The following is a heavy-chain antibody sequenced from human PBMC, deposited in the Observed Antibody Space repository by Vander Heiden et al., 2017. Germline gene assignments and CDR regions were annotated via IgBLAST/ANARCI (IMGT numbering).Heavy chain of an antibody. Sequence: QVELVQAGGGGKKPGSSVKGSCKASGGTWSSYDNSWVRQAPGQGLEWMGGIIPILGIANYAQKFQGRGTITADKSTSAAYRELSSLRSEDTAVYYCARARHEEMATNGGWFDPWGQGTLVTVSS. CDR2: IIPILGIA. J-gene: IGHJ5*02. V-gene: IGHV1-69*10. D-gene: IGHD2-8*01. CDR1: GGTWSSYD. CDR3: ARARHEEMATNGGWFDP.